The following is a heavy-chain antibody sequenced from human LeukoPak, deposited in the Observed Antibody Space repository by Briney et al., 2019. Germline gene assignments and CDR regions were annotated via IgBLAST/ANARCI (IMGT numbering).Heavy chain of an antibody. CDR2: INHSGST. D-gene: IGHD5-12*01. CDR1: GGSFSGYY. Sequence: SETLSLTCAVYGGSFSGYYWSWIRQPPGKGLEWIGEINHSGSTNYNPSLKSRVTISVDTSKNQFSLKLSSVTAADTAVYYCASRTRRSGYDFRAYYYGMDVWGQGTTVTVSS. V-gene: IGHV4-34*01. J-gene: IGHJ6*02. CDR3: ASRTRRSGYDFRAYYYGMDV.